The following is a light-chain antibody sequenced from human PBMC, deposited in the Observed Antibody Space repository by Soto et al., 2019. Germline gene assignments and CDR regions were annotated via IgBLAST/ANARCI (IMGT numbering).Light chain of an antibody. J-gene: IGKJ2*01. CDR3: QQYNSYPYT. CDR1: QSISSW. Sequence: DIQMTQSPSTLSASVGDRVTITCRASQSISSWLAWYQQKPGKAPKLLIYKASSLESGVPSRFSGSGSGTEFTLTISSLQPDDFATYDCQQYNSYPYTLGQGTKLEIK. CDR2: KAS. V-gene: IGKV1-5*03.